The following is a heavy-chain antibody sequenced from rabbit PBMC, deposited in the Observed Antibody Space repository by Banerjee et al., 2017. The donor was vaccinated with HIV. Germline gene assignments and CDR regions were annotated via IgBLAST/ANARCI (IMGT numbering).Heavy chain of an antibody. CDR1: GFSFSSGYD. J-gene: IGHJ6*01. CDR2: IYTSSGNT. CDR3: ARDLAAVTGWNFGL. D-gene: IGHD7-1*01. V-gene: IGHV1S43*01. Sequence: QEQLEESGGDLVKPEGSLTLTCTASGFSFSSGYDMCWVRQAPGKGLEWIGCIYTSSGNTYYATWVNGRFTITRSTSLNTVDLKLTSLTAANTATYFCARDLAAVTGWNFGLWGPGTLVTVS.